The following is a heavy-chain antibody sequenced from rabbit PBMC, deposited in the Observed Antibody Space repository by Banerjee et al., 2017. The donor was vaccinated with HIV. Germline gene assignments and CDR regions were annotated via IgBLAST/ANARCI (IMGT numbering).Heavy chain of an antibody. J-gene: IGHJ4*01. CDR2: IAAGSSDAT. D-gene: IGHD7-1*01. CDR1: GFSFSNNYW. V-gene: IGHV1S45*01. Sequence: EESGGDLVKPEGSLTLTCTASGFSFSNNYWICWVRQAPGKGLEWVACIAAGSSDATYYAHWAKGRFTISKTSSTTVTLQMTSLTAADTASYFCARRVNYPGYELWGPGTLVTVS. CDR3: ARRVNYPGYEL.